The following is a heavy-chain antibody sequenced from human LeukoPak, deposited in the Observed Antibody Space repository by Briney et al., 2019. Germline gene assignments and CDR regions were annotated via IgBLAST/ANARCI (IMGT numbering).Heavy chain of an antibody. J-gene: IGHJ4*02. V-gene: IGHV3-53*01. CDR1: GFTVSSNY. D-gene: IGHD7-27*01. CDR2: IYSGGST. Sequence: PGGSLRLSCAASGFTVSSNYMSWVRQAPGKWREWVSVIYSGGSTYYADSVKGRFTISRDNSKNTLYLQMNSLRAEATAVYYCARDPPNWGFGYWGQGTLVTVSS. CDR3: ARDPPNWGFGY.